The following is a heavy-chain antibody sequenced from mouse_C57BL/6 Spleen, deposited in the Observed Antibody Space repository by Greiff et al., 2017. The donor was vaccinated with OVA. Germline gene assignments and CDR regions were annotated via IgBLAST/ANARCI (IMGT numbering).Heavy chain of an antibody. CDR1: GYAFSSSW. Sequence: QVQLQQSGPELVKPGASVKISCKASGYAFSSSWMNWVKQRPGKGLEWIGRIYPGAGDTNYNGKFKGKATLTADKSSSTAYMQLSSLTSEDSAVYSGASSAISTTVEEFDYWGQGTTLTVSS. CDR2: IYPGAGDT. J-gene: IGHJ2*01. CDR3: ASSAISTTVEEFDY. V-gene: IGHV1-82*01. D-gene: IGHD1-1*01.